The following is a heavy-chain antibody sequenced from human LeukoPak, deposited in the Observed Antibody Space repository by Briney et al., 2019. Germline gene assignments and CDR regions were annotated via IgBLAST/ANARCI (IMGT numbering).Heavy chain of an antibody. CDR2: IKQDESQK. J-gene: IGHJ3*02. CDR1: GFTFSSYW. V-gene: IGHV3-7*01. Sequence: GGSLRLSCAASGFTFSSYWMSWVRQAPGKGLEWVAKIKQDESQKDYVDSVKGRFTISRDNAKNSLYLQMNSLRAEDTAVYYCARADRPWNAFDIWGQGTMVTVSS. D-gene: IGHD5-12*01. CDR3: ARADRPWNAFDI.